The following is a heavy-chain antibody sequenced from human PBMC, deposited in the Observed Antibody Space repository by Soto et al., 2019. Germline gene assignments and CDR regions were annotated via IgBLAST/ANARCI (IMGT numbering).Heavy chain of an antibody. CDR2: ISYDGINK. D-gene: IGHD3-22*01. J-gene: IGHJ2*01. V-gene: IGHV3-30-3*01. CDR3: ARDSAYYYGSGSYYIGYFDF. CDR1: GFTFSSYA. Sequence: GGSLRLSCAASGFTFSSYAMHWVRQAPGKGLDWVAVISYDGINKYYADSVKGRFTISRDNSKNTLYLQMNSLRAEDTAVYYCARDSAYYYGSGSYYIGYFDFWGRGTLVTVSS.